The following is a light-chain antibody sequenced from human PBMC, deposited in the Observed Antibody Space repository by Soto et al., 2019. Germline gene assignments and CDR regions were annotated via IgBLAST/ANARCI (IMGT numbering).Light chain of an antibody. Sequence: EIVLTQSPGTLSLSPGDRATLSCRASQIISSAYLAWYQQRPGQAPRLLIYASSSRATGIPDRFSGSGSGTDFTLTISRLEPEDFAVYYCQQGGSSLPWTVGQGTKVEMK. J-gene: IGKJ1*01. CDR2: ASS. CDR3: QQGGSSLPWT. CDR1: QIISSAY. V-gene: IGKV3-20*01.